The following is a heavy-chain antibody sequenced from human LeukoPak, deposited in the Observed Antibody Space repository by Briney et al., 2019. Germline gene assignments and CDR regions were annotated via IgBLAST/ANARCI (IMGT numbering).Heavy chain of an antibody. V-gene: IGHV1-2*02. CDR3: ARGEAPRYCSSTSCPGDY. CDR1: GYTFTSYG. Sequence: GASVKVSCKASGYTFTSYGISWVRQAPGQGLEWMGWINPNSGGTNYAQKFQGRVTMTRDTSISTAYMELSRLRSDDTAVYYCARGEAPRYCSSTSCPGDYWGQGTLVTVSS. CDR2: INPNSGGT. J-gene: IGHJ4*02. D-gene: IGHD2-2*01.